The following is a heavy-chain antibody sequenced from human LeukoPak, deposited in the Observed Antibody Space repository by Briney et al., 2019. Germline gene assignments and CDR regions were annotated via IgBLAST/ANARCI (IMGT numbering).Heavy chain of an antibody. CDR2: IYPGDSDT. CDR3: ARRGVRYSSGWYGGDDAFDI. V-gene: IGHV5-51*01. D-gene: IGHD6-19*01. Sequence: GESLKISCKGSGYSFTSYWIGWVRQMPGKGLECMGIIYPGDSDTRYSPSFQGQVTISADKSISTAYLQWSSLKASDTAMYYCARRGVRYSSGWYGGDDAFDIWGQGTMVTVSS. CDR1: GYSFTSYW. J-gene: IGHJ3*02.